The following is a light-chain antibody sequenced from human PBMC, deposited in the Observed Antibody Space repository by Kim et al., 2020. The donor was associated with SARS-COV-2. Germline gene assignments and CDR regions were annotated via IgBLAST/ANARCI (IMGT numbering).Light chain of an antibody. CDR1: ISNIGSNT. V-gene: IGLV1-44*01. CDR3: AAWDDSLNGLV. Sequence: GLGVTISCSGRISNIGSNTFTSHHQLPRTAPKLLTYSNNLRPSGVPDRFPGSKSCTSASLAISGLQSEDEAEYYCAAWDDSLNGLVFGGGTQLTVL. CDR2: SNN. J-gene: IGLJ3*02.